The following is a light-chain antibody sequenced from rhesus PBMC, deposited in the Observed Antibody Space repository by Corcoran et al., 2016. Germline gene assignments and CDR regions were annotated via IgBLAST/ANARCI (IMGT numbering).Light chain of an antibody. V-gene: IGKV1-46*01. CDR1: QSFSSS. CDR3: QQYFSYPFT. J-gene: IGKJ3*01. CDR2: SAS. Sequence: DIQMTQSPSALSASVGDTVTITCRASQSFSSSLAWYQQKPGKAPKLLIYSASSLQSGVPSRFSGSKSGTDFTLTISSLLPEVFASSYYQQYFSYPFTFGPGTKLDIK.